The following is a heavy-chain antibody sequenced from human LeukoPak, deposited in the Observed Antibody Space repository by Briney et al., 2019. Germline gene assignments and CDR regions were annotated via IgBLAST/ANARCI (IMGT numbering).Heavy chain of an antibody. CDR1: GFTVSTNY. CDR2: IYTGGST. V-gene: IGHV3-66*02. J-gene: IGHJ4*02. Sequence: GGSLRLSCAASGFTVSTNYMSWVRQAPGKGLEWVSIIYTGGSTYYADSVKGRFTISRDNSKNTLYLQMNCLRTEDTAVYYCARESQDWGLGNYWGQGTLVTVSS. D-gene: IGHD3-16*01. CDR3: ARESQDWGLGNY.